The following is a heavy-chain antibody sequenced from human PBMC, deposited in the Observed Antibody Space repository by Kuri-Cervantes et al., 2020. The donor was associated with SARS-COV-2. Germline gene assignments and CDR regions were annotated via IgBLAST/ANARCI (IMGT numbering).Heavy chain of an antibody. CDR3: ARGSYCGGDCYSGWYFDF. J-gene: IGHJ2*01. CDR2: SIPMFGTA. V-gene: IGHV1-69*13. CDR1: GGTFSSYA. Sequence: SVKVSCKASGGTFSSYAISWVRQAPGQGPEWMGGSIPMFGTAKNAQKFQGRVTITADESTSTAYMELRSLRSEDTAVYYCARGSYCGGDCYSGWYFDFWGRGTLVTVPS. D-gene: IGHD2-21*02.